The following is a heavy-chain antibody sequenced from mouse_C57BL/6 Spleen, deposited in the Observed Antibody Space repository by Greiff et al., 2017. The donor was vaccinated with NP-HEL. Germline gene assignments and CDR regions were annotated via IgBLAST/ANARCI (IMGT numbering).Heavy chain of an antibody. V-gene: IGHV1-26*01. J-gene: IGHJ3*01. CDR1: GYTFTDYY. CDR2: INPNNGGT. CDR3: ARSNYYGSSLAWFAY. Sequence: VQLQQSGPELVKPGASVKISCKASGYTFTDYYMNWVKQSHGKSLEWIGDINPNNGGTSYNQKFKGKATLTVDKSSSTAYMELRSLTSEDSAVYYCARSNYYGSSLAWFAYWGQGTLVTVSA. D-gene: IGHD1-1*01.